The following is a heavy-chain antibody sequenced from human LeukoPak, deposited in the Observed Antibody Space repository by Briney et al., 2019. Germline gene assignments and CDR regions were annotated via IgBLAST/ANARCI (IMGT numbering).Heavy chain of an antibody. D-gene: IGHD2-21*02. CDR2: ISSSSSYI. Sequence: TGGSLRLSCAASGFTFSSYSMNWVRQAPGKGLEWVSSISSSSSYIYYADSVKGRFTISRDNAKSSLYLQMNSLRAEDTAVYYCARTVGDYTPGGFDYWGQGTLVTVSS. CDR3: ARTVGDYTPGGFDY. CDR1: GFTFSSYS. V-gene: IGHV3-21*01. J-gene: IGHJ4*02.